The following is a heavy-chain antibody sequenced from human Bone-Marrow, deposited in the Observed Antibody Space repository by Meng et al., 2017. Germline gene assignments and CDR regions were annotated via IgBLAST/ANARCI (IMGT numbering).Heavy chain of an antibody. V-gene: IGHV3-30*04. Sequence: GESLKISCAASGFTFSSYAMHWVRQAPGKGLEWVAVISYDGSNKYYADSVKGRFTISRDNSKNTLYLQMNSLRAEDTAVYYCASSIEMATIIETLGGMDVCGQGTTVTVSS. D-gene: IGHD5-24*01. CDR2: ISYDGSNK. CDR1: GFTFSSYA. J-gene: IGHJ6*02. CDR3: ASSIEMATIIETLGGMDV.